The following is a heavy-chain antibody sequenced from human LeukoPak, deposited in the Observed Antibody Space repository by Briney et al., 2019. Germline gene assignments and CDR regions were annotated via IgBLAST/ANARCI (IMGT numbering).Heavy chain of an antibody. D-gene: IGHD4-23*01. CDR1: GFTFSTYA. Sequence: GGSLRLSCAASGFTFSTYAMVWVRQAPGKGPEWVSAFSNSGETHCADSVKGRFTISRDNSKNTLYLQMNSLRADDTALYYCAKDLRLSVGTSPFDYWGQGTLVTVSS. V-gene: IGHV3-23*01. CDR2: FSNSGET. CDR3: AKDLRLSVGTSPFDY. J-gene: IGHJ4*02.